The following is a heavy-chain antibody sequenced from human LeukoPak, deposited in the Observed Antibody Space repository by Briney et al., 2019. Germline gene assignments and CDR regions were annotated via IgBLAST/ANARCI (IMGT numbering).Heavy chain of an antibody. V-gene: IGHV1-2*02. CDR3: ARVPGPYTTSRFDY. D-gene: IGHD2-2*02. Sequence: ASVRVSCKTSGYTFTGYYLHWVRQAPGQGPEWMGRIDPNSGGTNYAQKFQGRGTVTRDTSTSTVYMELSGLRSDDTAVYYWARVPGPYTTSRFDYWGQGTLVTVSS. CDR2: IDPNSGGT. J-gene: IGHJ4*02. CDR1: GYTFTGYY.